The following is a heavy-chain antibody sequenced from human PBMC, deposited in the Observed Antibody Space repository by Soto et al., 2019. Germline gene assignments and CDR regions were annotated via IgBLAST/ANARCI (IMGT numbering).Heavy chain of an antibody. Sequence: QVQLVQSGAEVKKPGASVKVSCKASGYTFTSYDIYWVRQATGQGLEWMGWMHPNSGNTGYAQKFQGRVTMTRNTSITTAYMELSSLTSEDTAVYYCVRGLSYRQDWGQGTLVTVSS. V-gene: IGHV1-8*01. CDR3: VRGLSYRQD. CDR1: GYTFTSYD. J-gene: IGHJ4*02. CDR2: MHPNSGNT. D-gene: IGHD1-26*01.